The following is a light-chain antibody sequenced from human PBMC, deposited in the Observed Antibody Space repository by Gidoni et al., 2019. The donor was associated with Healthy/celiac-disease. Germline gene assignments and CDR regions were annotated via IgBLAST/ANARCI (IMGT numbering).Light chain of an antibody. J-gene: IGKJ2*01. CDR3: QQYNNWPPMYT. Sequence: EIVMPQSPATLSVSPGERATLSCRASQSVSRNLAWYQQQPGQAPRPLIYGASTRATGIPARFRGSGAGTEFTLTISSLQSEDFAVYYCQQYNNWPPMYTFGQGTKLEIK. V-gene: IGKV3-15*01. CDR2: GAS. CDR1: QSVSRN.